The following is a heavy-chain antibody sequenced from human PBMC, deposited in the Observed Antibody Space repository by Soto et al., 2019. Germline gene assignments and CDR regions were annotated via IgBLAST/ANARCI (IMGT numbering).Heavy chain of an antibody. J-gene: IGHJ3*02. CDR3: ARSLVNGTYEAFDI. D-gene: IGHD6-13*01. CDR2: IYPGDSDT. V-gene: IGHV5-51*01. CDR1: GYNFNRYW. Sequence: PGESLKISCKGSGYNFNRYWSGWVSKMPGKGLEWMGVIYPGDSDTRYSPSLQGQVTISADKSSSAAYLQWSSLQASDTATYYCARSLVNGTYEAFDIWGQGTMVTVSS.